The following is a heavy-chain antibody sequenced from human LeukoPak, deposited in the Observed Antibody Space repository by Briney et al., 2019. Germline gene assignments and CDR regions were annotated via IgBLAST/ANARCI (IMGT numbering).Heavy chain of an antibody. Sequence: SETLSLTCTVSGGSISSSFSFWGWIRQPPGKGLEWIATIYYSGTTYYNPYLKSRLTISVDTSKNQFSLKMSSVTAADTAVYYCARPPHHCDGGSCFPPDYWGQGALVTVSS. D-gene: IGHD2-15*01. J-gene: IGHJ4*02. V-gene: IGHV4-39*01. CDR3: ARPPHHCDGGSCFPPDY. CDR1: GGSISSSFSF. CDR2: IYYSGTT.